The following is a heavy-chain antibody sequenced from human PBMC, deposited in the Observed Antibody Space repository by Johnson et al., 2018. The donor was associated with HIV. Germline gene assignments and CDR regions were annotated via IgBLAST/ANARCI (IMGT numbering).Heavy chain of an antibody. CDR1: GFTFSSYG. V-gene: IGHV3-NL1*01. J-gene: IGHJ3*02. Sequence: QVQLVESGGGVVQPGGSLRLSCAASGFTFSSYGMHWVRQAPGRGLEWVSAISGSGGSTYYADSVKGRFTISRDNSKNTLYLQMNSLRAGDSAVYYCVRASGFGALDIWGQGTLVTVSS. CDR3: VRASGFGALDI. D-gene: IGHD3-16*01. CDR2: ISGSGGST.